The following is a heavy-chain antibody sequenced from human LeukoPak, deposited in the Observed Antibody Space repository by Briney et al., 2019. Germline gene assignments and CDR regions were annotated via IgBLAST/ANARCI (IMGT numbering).Heavy chain of an antibody. V-gene: IGHV3-21*01. J-gene: IGHJ4*02. CDR1: GFTFSSYE. D-gene: IGHD2-15*01. CDR3: ARRQDCSGGSCYSPHFDY. CDR2: ISSSSSYI. Sequence: GGSLRLSCAASGFTFSSYEMNWVRQAPGKGLEWVSSISSSSSYIYYADSVKGRFTISRDNAKNSLYLQMNSLRAEDTAVYYCARRQDCSGGSCYSPHFDYWGQGTLVTVSS.